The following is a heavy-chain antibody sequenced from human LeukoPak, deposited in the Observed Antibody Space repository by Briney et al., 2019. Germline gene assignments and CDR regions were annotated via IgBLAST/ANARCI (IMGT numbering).Heavy chain of an antibody. CDR1: GGSISSGGYY. CDR3: ARDVNRGSAWAFDY. CDR2: IYTSGNT. D-gene: IGHD6-25*01. Sequence: SETLSLTCTVSGGSISSGGYYWSWIRQPAGKGLEWIGRIYTSGNTNYNPSLKSRVTMSVDTSKNQFSLKLSSVTAADTAVYYCARDVNRGSAWAFDYWGQGALVTVSS. V-gene: IGHV4-61*02. J-gene: IGHJ4*02.